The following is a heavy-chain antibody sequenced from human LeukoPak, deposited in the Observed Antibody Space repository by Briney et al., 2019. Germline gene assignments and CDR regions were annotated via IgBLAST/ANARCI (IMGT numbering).Heavy chain of an antibody. Sequence: GGSLRLSCAASGFTFDDYAMHWVRKAPGKGLEWVSGISWNSGSIGYADSVKGRFTISRDNAKNSLYLQMNSLRAEDMALYYCAKGVGAASGDDAFDIWGQGTMVTVSS. CDR1: GFTFDDYA. CDR3: AKGVGAASGDDAFDI. J-gene: IGHJ3*02. D-gene: IGHD1-26*01. CDR2: ISWNSGSI. V-gene: IGHV3-9*03.